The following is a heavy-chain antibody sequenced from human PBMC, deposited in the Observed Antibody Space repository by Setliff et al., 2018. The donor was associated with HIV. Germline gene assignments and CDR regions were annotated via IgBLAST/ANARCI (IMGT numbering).Heavy chain of an antibody. CDR3: ARGAYYYESSGYPRDPFDI. CDR2: INPNSGGT. Sequence: GASVKVSCKTSGYTFTDYYIHWVRQAPGQGLQWVGWINPNSGGTKYAQKFQGRVTMTRDTSISTAYMELTRLRYDDTAVYYCARGAYYYESSGYPRDPFDIWGQGTMVTVSS. D-gene: IGHD3-22*01. J-gene: IGHJ3*02. CDR1: GYTFTDYY. V-gene: IGHV1-2*02.